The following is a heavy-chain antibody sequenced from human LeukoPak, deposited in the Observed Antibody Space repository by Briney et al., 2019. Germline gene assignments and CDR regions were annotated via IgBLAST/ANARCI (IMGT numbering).Heavy chain of an antibody. CDR2: ISSSGSTI. V-gene: IGHV3-11*04. CDR1: GFTFSGYY. Sequence: GGSLRLSCVASGFTFSGYYMSWIRQAPGQGLEWISYISSSGSTIYYADSVKGRFTISRDNAKNSLYLQMNSLRAEDTAVYYCARIPSGNVSPIDSWGQGTLVTVSS. J-gene: IGHJ4*02. CDR3: ARIPSGNVSPIDS. D-gene: IGHD2-21*01.